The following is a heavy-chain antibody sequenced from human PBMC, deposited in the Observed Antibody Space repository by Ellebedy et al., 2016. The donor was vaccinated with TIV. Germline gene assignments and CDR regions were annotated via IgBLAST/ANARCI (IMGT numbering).Heavy chain of an antibody. CDR1: GYTFISYG. CDR2: ISGYTGDT. D-gene: IGHD2-21*01. J-gene: IGHJ4*02. V-gene: IGHV1-18*01. Sequence: AASVKVSCKTSGYTFISYGISWARQAPGQGLEWMGWISGYTGDTHYAQKFQGRVTMTTDRSTSTAYMELRGLRSDDTAIYYCARHENEAYFNLDFWGQGTLVTVSS. CDR3: ARHENEAYFNLDF.